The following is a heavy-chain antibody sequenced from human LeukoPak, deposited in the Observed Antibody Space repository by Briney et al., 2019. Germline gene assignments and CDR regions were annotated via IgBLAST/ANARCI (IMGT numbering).Heavy chain of an antibody. J-gene: IGHJ4*02. Sequence: GGSLRLSCAASGFIFTNYFMSWVRQAPGKGLEWVASIKHDGSEKYYVDSVRDRFTISRDNTMNSLYLQMSSLRAEDTAVYYCATDRGWRTSGYYLYYFEYWGQGTLVTFSS. V-gene: IGHV3-7*01. CDR2: IKHDGSEK. CDR1: GFIFTNYF. CDR3: ATDRGWRTSGYYLYYFEY. D-gene: IGHD3-3*01.